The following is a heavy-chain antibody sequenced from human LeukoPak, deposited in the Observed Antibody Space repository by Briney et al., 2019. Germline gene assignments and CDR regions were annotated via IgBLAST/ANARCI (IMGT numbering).Heavy chain of an antibody. D-gene: IGHD1-1*01. J-gene: IGHJ6*03. V-gene: IGHV3-20*04. CDR2: INWNGGST. CDR3: ARWNGAGYYYYYYMDV. CDR1: GFTFDDYG. Sequence: GGSLRLSCAASGFTFDDYGMSWVRQAPGKGLEWVSGINWNGGSTGYADSVKGRSTISRDNAKNSLYLQMNSLRAEDTALYYCARWNGAGYYYYYYMDVWGKGTTVTVSS.